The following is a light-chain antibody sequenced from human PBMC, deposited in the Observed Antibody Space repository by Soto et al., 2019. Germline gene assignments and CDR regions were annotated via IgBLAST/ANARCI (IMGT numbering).Light chain of an antibody. V-gene: IGKV3-15*01. CDR3: QQYNNWPPLT. CDR2: GAS. J-gene: IGKJ4*01. Sequence: EIVMTQSPATLSVSPGERATLSCRASQSVSSNLAWYQQKPGQAPKLLIYGASTRPTGIPAMFSGSGSGTEYTLTINSLQSEDFAVYYCQQYNNWPPLTFGGGTKVEIK. CDR1: QSVSSN.